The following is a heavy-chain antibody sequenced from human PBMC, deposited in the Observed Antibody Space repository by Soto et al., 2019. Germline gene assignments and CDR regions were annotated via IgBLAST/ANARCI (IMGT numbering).Heavy chain of an antibody. V-gene: IGHV4-34*01. Sequence: QVQLQQWGAGLLKPSETLSLTCAVYGGSFSGYYWSWIRQPPGKGLEWIGEINQSGSTNYNPSLKSRVTISVDTSKKQFSLKMSSVTAADTAVYYCARAHAVVVIANAFDIWGQGTMVTVSS. J-gene: IGHJ3*02. CDR2: INQSGST. CDR1: GGSFSGYY. D-gene: IGHD3-22*01. CDR3: ARAHAVVVIANAFDI.